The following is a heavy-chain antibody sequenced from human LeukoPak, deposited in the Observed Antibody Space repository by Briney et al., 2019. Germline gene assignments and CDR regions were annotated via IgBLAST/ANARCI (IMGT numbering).Heavy chain of an antibody. D-gene: IGHD3-3*01. CDR1: GGTFSSYA. CDR2: IIPIFGTA. V-gene: IGHV1-69*05. CDR3: AREVDFWSADMCD. Sequence: GSSVKVSCKASGGTFSSYAISWVRQAPGQGLGWMGRIIPIFGTANYAQKFQGRVTITTDESTSTAYMELSSLRSEDTAVYYCAREVDFWSADMCDWGQGTLVTVSS. J-gene: IGHJ4*02.